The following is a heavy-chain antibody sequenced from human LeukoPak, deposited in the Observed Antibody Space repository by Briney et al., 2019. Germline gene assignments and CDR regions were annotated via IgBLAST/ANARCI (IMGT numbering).Heavy chain of an antibody. V-gene: IGHV4-34*01. Sequence: SETLSLTCTVSGSSIGTYSWSWIRQPPGKGLEWIGEINHSGSTNYNPSLKSRVTISVDTSKNQFSLKLSSVTAADTAVYYCARRRGWLPFDYWGQGTLVTVSS. J-gene: IGHJ4*02. CDR3: ARRRGWLPFDY. CDR1: GSSIGTYS. CDR2: INHSGST. D-gene: IGHD6-19*01.